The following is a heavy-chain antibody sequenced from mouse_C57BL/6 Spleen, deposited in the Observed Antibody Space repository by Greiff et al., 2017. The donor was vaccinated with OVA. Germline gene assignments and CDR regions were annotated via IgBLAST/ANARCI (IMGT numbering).Heavy chain of an antibody. V-gene: IGHV3-6*01. J-gene: IGHJ4*01. CDR1: GYSITSGYY. CDR3: ARVRDYGYDVGAMDY. D-gene: IGHD2-2*01. CDR2: ISYDGSN. Sequence: EVHLVESGPGLVKPSQSLSLTCSVTGYSITSGYYWNWIRQFPGNKLEWMGYISYDGSNNYNPSLKNRISITRDTSKNQFFLKLNSVTTEDTATYYCARVRDYGYDVGAMDYWGQGTSVTVSS.